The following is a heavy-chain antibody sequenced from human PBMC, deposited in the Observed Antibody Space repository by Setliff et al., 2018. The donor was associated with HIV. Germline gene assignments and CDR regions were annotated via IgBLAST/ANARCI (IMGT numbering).Heavy chain of an antibody. V-gene: IGHV5-51*01. CDR3: ARRPYYGSGTTEFDY. Sequence: GESLKISCRGSGYNFPNYWIAWVRQMPGKGLEWMGIIYPGDSDTRYSPSFQGQVTISADKSISTAYLQWSSLKASDTAMYYCARRPYYGSGTTEFDYWGQGTLVTVSS. D-gene: IGHD3-10*01. CDR1: GYNFPNYW. J-gene: IGHJ4*02. CDR2: IYPGDSDT.